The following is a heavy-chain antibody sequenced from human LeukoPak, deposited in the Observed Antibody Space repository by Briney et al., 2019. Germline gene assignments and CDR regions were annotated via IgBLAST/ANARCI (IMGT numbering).Heavy chain of an antibody. CDR1: GFTFSSYE. CDR2: ISSSGSTI. Sequence: GGSLRLSCAASGFTFSSYEMNWVRQAPGKGLEWVSYISSSGSTIYYADSVKGRFTISRDNAKNSLYLQMNSLRAEDTAVYYCARDGPWLGFDYWGQGTLVTVSS. J-gene: IGHJ4*02. CDR3: ARDGPWLGFDY. V-gene: IGHV3-48*03. D-gene: IGHD6-19*01.